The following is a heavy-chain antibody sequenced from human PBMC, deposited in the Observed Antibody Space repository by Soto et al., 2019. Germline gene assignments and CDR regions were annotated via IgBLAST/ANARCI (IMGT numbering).Heavy chain of an antibody. J-gene: IGHJ4*02. CDR3: ARTPVFCSGGSCYSGFLDY. D-gene: IGHD2-15*01. V-gene: IGHV4-4*02. CDR2: MYHSGTI. Sequence: SETLSLTCAVSGGSISSSNWWNWVRQPPGKGLEWIGEMYHSGTINYNPSLKSRVTISVDKSRNQFSLKLSSMTAADTAVYFCARTPVFCSGGSCYSGFLDYWGQGILVTVS. CDR1: GGSISSSNW.